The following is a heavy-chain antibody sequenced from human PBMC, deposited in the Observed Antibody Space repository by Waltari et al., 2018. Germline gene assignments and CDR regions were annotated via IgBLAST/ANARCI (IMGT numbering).Heavy chain of an antibody. CDR1: GYTFSTYD. Sequence: QVQLVQSGAEVKEPGASVKVSCKASGYTFSTYDINWVRQATGQGREWMGWMNANRSNTVYAPRFQWRVAMARDTSISTAYMELSSLRSDDTAVYYCARGSRLGSGTFFPTATDNWAQGTPVTVSS. CDR2: MNANRSNT. D-gene: IGHD3-10*01. CDR3: ARGSRLGSGTFFPTATDN. V-gene: IGHV1-8*01. J-gene: IGHJ4*02.